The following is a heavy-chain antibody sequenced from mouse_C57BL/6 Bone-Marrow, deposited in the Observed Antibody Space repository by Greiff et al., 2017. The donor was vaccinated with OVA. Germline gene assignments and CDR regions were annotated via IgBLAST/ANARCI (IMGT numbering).Heavy chain of an antibody. D-gene: IGHD1-1*01. CDR2: IWSGGST. V-gene: IGHV2-2*01. J-gene: IGHJ1*03. Sequence: VQLQQSGPGLVQPSQSLSITCTVSGFSLTSYGVHWVRQSPGKGLEWLGVIWSGGSTDYNAAFISRLSISKDNSKSQVFFKMNSLQADDTAIYYCARNRYYGSSPRYFDVWGTGTTVTVSS. CDR1: GFSLTSYG. CDR3: ARNRYYGSSPRYFDV.